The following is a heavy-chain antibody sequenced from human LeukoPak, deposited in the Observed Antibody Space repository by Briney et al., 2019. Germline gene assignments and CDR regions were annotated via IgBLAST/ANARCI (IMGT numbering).Heavy chain of an antibody. D-gene: IGHD3-22*01. Sequence: ASVKVSWKASGYTFTSYGISWVRQAPGQGLEWMGWISAYNGNTNYAQKLQGRVTMTTDTSTSTAYMELRSLRSDDTAVYYCARDLTRYYYDSSGSLNWFDPWGQGTLVTVSS. J-gene: IGHJ5*02. CDR3: ARDLTRYYYDSSGSLNWFDP. CDR1: GYTFTSYG. CDR2: ISAYNGNT. V-gene: IGHV1-18*01.